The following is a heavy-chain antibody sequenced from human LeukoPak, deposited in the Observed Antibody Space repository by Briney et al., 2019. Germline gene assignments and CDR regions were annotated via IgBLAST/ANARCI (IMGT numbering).Heavy chain of an antibody. V-gene: IGHV3-7*03. CDR1: GFTFSSYW. CDR3: AKGGYSGYDDYYYYMDV. CDR2: IKQDGSEK. D-gene: IGHD5-12*01. Sequence: GGSLRLSCAASGFTFSSYWMSWVRQAPGKGLEWVANIKQDGSEKYYVDSVKGRFTISRDNAKNSLYLQMNSLRAEDTALYYCAKGGYSGYDDYYYYMDVWGKGTTVTISS. J-gene: IGHJ6*03.